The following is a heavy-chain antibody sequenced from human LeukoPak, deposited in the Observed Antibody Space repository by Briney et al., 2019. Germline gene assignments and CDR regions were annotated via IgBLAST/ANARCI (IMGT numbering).Heavy chain of an antibody. CDR2: ISYDGSNK. V-gene: IGHV3-30*04. Sequence: GGSLRLSCAASGFTFSSYAMHWVRQAPANGLEWVAVISYDGSNKYYADSVKGRFTISRDNSKNTLYLQMNSLRAEDTAVYYCARTSMVRDPYGMDVWGQGTTVTVSS. D-gene: IGHD3-10*01. J-gene: IGHJ6*02. CDR3: ARTSMVRDPYGMDV. CDR1: GFTFSSYA.